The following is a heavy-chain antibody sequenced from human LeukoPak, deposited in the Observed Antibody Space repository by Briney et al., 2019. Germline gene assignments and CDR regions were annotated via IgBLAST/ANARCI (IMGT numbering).Heavy chain of an antibody. D-gene: IGHD5-18*01. CDR1: GFTFSSYE. J-gene: IGHJ4*02. CDR3: ARDDSYGLDY. Sequence: GGSLRLSCAASGFTFSSYEMNWVRQAPGKGLEWVSYISSSGSTIYYADSVKGRFTVSRDNAKNSLYLQMNSLRAEDTAVYYCARDDSYGLDYWGQGTLVTVSS. V-gene: IGHV3-48*03. CDR2: ISSSGSTI.